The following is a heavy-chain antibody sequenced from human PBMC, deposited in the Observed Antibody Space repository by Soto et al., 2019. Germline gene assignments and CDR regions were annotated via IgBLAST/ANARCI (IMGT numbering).Heavy chain of an antibody. CDR3: ARHDSQLLLYGGLWYFDY. J-gene: IGHJ4*02. V-gene: IGHV4-59*08. Sequence: SETLSLTCTVSGGSISSYYWSWIRQPPGKGLEWIGYIYYSGSTNYNPSLKSRVTISVDTSKNQFSLKLSSVTAADTAVYYCARHDSQLLLYGGLWYFDYWGQGTLVTVSS. CDR1: GGSISSYY. D-gene: IGHD2-2*02. CDR2: IYYSGST.